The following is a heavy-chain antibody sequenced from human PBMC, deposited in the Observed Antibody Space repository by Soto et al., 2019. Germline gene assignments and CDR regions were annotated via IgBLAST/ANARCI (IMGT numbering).Heavy chain of an antibody. CDR1: GGSISSSSYY. V-gene: IGHV4-39*01. D-gene: IGHD2-15*01. CDR2: IYYSGST. CDR3: ARHLLEGCSGGSCYETEFDY. J-gene: IGHJ4*02. Sequence: SETLSLTCTVSGGSISSSSYYWGWIRQPPGKGLEWIGSIYYSGSTYYNPSLKSRVTISVDTSKNQFSLKLSSVTAADTAVYYCARHLLEGCSGGSCYETEFDYWGQGTLVTVSS.